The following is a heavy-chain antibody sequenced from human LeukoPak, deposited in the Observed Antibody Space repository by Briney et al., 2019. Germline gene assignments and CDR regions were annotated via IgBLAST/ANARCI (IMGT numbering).Heavy chain of an antibody. D-gene: IGHD1-26*01. CDR3: VREIWYSSAKTFDP. Sequence: GRSLRLSCAASGFTFSSYGMHWVRQAPGKGLEWVAVIWYDGSKQDYADSVKGRLTISRDNSKNTLFLQMNSLRVEDTAVYYCVREIWYSSAKTFDPWGQGTLVTVSS. J-gene: IGHJ5*02. V-gene: IGHV3-33*01. CDR2: IWYDGSKQ. CDR1: GFTFSSYG.